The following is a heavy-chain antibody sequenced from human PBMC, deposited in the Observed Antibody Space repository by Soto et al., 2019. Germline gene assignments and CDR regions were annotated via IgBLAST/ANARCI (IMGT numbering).Heavy chain of an antibody. D-gene: IGHD6-19*01. V-gene: IGHV4-4*02. CDR2: IYHSGST. J-gene: IGHJ5*02. CDR3: ARDFSDSSGWYNWFDP. Sequence: SETLSLTCAVSGGSISSSNWWSWVRQPPGKGLEWIGEIYHSGSTNYNPSLKSRVTISVDKSKNQFSLKLSSVTAADTAVYYCARDFSDSSGWYNWFDPWGQGTLVTVSS. CDR1: GGSISSSNW.